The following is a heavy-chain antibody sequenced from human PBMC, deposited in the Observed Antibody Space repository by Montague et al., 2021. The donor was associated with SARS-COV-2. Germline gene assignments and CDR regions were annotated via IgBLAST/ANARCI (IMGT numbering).Heavy chain of an antibody. D-gene: IGHD6-19*01. J-gene: IGHJ6*02. CDR2: IKYDGSEK. V-gene: IGHV3-7*01. CDR1: RFTFSDFW. CDR3: ARGSTGWYAIFGHYGMDV. Sequence: SLRLSCAASRFTFSDFWMNWVRQAPGKGLEWVADIKYDGSEKSYVDSVKGRFTISRDNAKNSLYLQMNSLRAEDTAVYYCARGSTGWYAIFGHYGMDVWGQGTTVTVSS.